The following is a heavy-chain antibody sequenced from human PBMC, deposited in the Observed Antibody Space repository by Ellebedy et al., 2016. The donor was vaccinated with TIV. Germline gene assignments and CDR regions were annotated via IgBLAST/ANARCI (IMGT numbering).Heavy chain of an antibody. Sequence: SVKVSXXASGGTFSSYAISWVRQAPGQGLEWMGGIIPIFGTANYAQKFQGRVTITADESTSTAYMELSSLRSEDTAVYYCATELLWFGERVKSSYYYYGMDVWGQGTTVTVSS. V-gene: IGHV1-69*13. CDR3: ATELLWFGERVKSSYYYYGMDV. D-gene: IGHD3-10*01. CDR1: GGTFSSYA. J-gene: IGHJ6*02. CDR2: IIPIFGTA.